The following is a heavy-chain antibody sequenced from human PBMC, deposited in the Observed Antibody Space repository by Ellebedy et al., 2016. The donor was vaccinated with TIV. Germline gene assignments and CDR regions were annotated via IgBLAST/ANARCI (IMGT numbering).Heavy chain of an antibody. CDR3: ARAQGGLLWFGELQNYDYTMDV. Sequence: ASVKVSCKASGYTFTSYGISWVRQAPGQGLEWMGWISAYNGNTNYAQKHQGRVTMTTDTSTSIAYMELRSLRSDDTAVYYCARAQGGLLWFGELQNYDYTMDVWGQGTTVTVSS. J-gene: IGHJ6*02. CDR2: ISAYNGNT. CDR1: GYTFTSYG. V-gene: IGHV1-18*01. D-gene: IGHD3-10*01.